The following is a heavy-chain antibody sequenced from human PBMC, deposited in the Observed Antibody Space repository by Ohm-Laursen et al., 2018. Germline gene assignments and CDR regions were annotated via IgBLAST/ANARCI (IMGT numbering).Heavy chain of an antibody. V-gene: IGHV1-24*01. CDR1: GYTLTELS. D-gene: IGHD3-22*01. J-gene: IGHJ2*01. CDR2: FDPEDGET. Sequence: GASVKVSCKVSGYTLTELSMHWVRQAPGKGLEWMGGFDPEDGETIYAQKFQGRVTMTRDTSISTAYMELSRLRSDDTAVYYCARGRHGWSYYDRSGYLDYWYFDLWGRGTQVTVSS. CDR3: ARGRHGWSYYDRSGYLDYWYFDL.